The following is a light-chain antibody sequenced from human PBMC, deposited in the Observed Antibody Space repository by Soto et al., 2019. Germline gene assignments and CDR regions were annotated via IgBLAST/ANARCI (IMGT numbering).Light chain of an antibody. CDR2: DVS. CDR3: CSYPGRNIGV. CDR1: SVNAGGYNY. V-gene: IGLV2-11*01. Sequence: QSVLTQPRSVSGSPGQSVTISCTGASVNAGGYNYVSWYQQYPGNAPKLMIYDVSKRPSGVPDRFSGSKSDSTAFLTISGPEAEDEADYNCCSYPGRNIGVLGEGTKLPAL. J-gene: IGLJ3*02.